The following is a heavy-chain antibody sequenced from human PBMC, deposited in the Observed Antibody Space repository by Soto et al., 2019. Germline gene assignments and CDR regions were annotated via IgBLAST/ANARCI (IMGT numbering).Heavy chain of an antibody. D-gene: IGHD2-21*01. CDR1: GAALNSGNYY. CDR2: IYVTGAV. J-gene: IGHJ5*02. Sequence: SETLSLTCSVSGAALNSGNYYWSWIRQVPGKGLKWIGHIYVTGAVDYNPSLRDRITISQDTSERQFSLNLRLVTAADTAVYYCARLRIATNNYKWFDPWGQGTLVTVSS. V-gene: IGHV4-31*03. CDR3: ARLRIATNNYKWFDP.